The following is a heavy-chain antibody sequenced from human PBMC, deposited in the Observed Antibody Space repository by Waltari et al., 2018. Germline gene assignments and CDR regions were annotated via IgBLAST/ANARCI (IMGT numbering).Heavy chain of an antibody. J-gene: IGHJ3*02. D-gene: IGHD1-7*01. V-gene: IGHV5-51*01. Sequence: EVQLVQSGAEVKKPGESLKISCKGSGYSFTSYWIGWVRQMPGKGLEWMGFIYPGDSDTRYSPSFQGQGTISADKSISTAYLQWSSLKASDTAMYYCARILTGTFRVPANDAFDIWGQGTMVTVSS. CDR2: IYPGDSDT. CDR1: GYSFTSYW. CDR3: ARILTGTFRVPANDAFDI.